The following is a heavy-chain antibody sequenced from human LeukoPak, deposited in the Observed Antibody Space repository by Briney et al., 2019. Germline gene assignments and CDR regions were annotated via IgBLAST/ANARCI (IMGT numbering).Heavy chain of an antibody. J-gene: IGHJ4*02. CDR3: AKDAMLDY. Sequence: GGSLRLSCEASGLSLSNYPMHWVRQAPGKGLEWVAVISYDGSNKYYADSVKGRFTISRDNSKNTLYLQMNSLRAEDTAVYYCAKDAMLDYWGQGTLVTVSS. V-gene: IGHV3-30*04. CDR1: GLSLSNYP. CDR2: ISYDGSNK.